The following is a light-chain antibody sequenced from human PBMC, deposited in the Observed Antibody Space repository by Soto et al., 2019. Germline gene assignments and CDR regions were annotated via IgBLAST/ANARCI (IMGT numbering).Light chain of an antibody. Sequence: QSVLTQPASVSGSPGQSITIPCTGTSSDVGSYNLVSWYQQHPGKAPKLMIYEGSKRPSGVSNRFSGSKSGNTASLTISGLQAEDEADYYCCSYAGSSTLFGGGTQVTVL. CDR2: EGS. J-gene: IGLJ2*01. CDR3: CSYAGSSTL. CDR1: SSDVGSYNL. V-gene: IGLV2-23*01.